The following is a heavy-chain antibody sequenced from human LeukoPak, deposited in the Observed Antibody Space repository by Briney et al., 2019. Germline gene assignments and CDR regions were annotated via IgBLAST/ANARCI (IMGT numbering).Heavy chain of an antibody. J-gene: IGHJ4*02. CDR1: GFTFSSYA. V-gene: IGHV3-30-3*01. D-gene: IGHD6-13*01. CDR3: ARGSSSWYEGGYFAS. CDR2: ISYDGSNK. Sequence: GGSLRLSCAASGFTFSSYAMHWVRQAPGKGLEWVAVISYDGSNKYYADSVKGRFTISRDNSKNTLYLQMNSLRAEDTAVYYCARGSSSWYEGGYFASWGQGTLSPSPQ.